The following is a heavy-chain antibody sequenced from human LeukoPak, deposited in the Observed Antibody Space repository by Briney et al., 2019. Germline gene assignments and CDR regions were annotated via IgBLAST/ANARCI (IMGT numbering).Heavy chain of an antibody. Sequence: GASVRVSCKASGGTFSGYAISWVRQAPGRGLEWMGGIIPIFGTANYAQKFQGRVTITADESTSTAYMELSSLRSEDTAVYYCARDRYYGSGSYRPLDYWGQGTLVTVSS. CDR3: ARDRYYGSGSYRPLDY. CDR1: GGTFSGYA. CDR2: IIPIFGTA. D-gene: IGHD3-10*01. J-gene: IGHJ4*02. V-gene: IGHV1-69*13.